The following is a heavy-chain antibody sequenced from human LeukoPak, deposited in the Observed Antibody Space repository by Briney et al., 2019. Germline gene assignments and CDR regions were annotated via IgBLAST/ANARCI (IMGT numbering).Heavy chain of an antibody. CDR2: IYYSGST. V-gene: IGHV4-39*07. CDR3: ARALGEGYDSSGYFPDY. J-gene: IGHJ4*02. D-gene: IGHD3-22*01. CDR1: GGSISSSSYY. Sequence: SGTLSLTCTVSGGSISSSSYYWGWIRQPPGKGLEWIGSIYYSGSTYYNPSLKSRVTISVDTSKNQFSLKLSSVTAADTAVYYCARALGEGYDSSGYFPDYWGQGTLVTVSS.